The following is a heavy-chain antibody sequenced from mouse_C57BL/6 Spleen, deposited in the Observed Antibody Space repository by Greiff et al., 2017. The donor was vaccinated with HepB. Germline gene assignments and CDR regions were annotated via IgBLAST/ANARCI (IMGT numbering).Heavy chain of an antibody. Sequence: EVKLQESGPELVKPGASVKIPCKASGYTFTDYNMDWVKQSHGKSLEWIGDINPNNGGTIYNQKFKGKATLTVDKSSSTAYMELRSLTSEDTAVYYCARRVYGSSYWYFDVWGTGTTVTVSS. CDR2: INPNNGGT. D-gene: IGHD1-1*01. J-gene: IGHJ1*03. CDR3: ARRVYGSSYWYFDV. CDR1: GYTFTDYN. V-gene: IGHV1-18*01.